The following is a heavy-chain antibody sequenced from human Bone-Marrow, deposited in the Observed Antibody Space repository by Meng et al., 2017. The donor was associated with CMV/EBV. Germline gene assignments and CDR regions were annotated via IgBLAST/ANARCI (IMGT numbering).Heavy chain of an antibody. D-gene: IGHD1-7*01. CDR2: IYWNDDK. Sequence: SGPTQVKSTQSLSLSCSYSGISLSTSGVSVVWIRQPPGKGLEWLALIYWNDDKRYSPSLKSRLTITKDTSKNQVVLTMTNMEPVDTATYYCANRLAGTTPFDYWGQGTLVTVSS. J-gene: IGHJ4*02. V-gene: IGHV2-5*01. CDR1: GISLSTSGVS. CDR3: ANRLAGTTPFDY.